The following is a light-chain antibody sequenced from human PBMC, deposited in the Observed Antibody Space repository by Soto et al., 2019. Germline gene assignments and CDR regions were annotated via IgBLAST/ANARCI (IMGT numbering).Light chain of an antibody. J-gene: IGKJ4*01. CDR2: DAS. Sequence: EIEMTQSPATLSVSPGERATLSCRASQIITSNLAWYQQKPGQAPRLLIYDASTRARGIPARFSGSGSGTEFTLTISSLQPEDFAAYYWQQYYNTPLTFGGGTKVDI. V-gene: IGKV3-15*01. CDR3: QQYYNTPLT. CDR1: QIITSN.